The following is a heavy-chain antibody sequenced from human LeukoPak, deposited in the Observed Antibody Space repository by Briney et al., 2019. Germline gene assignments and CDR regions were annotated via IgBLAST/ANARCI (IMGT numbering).Heavy chain of an antibody. J-gene: IGHJ5*02. Sequence: ASVKVSCKASGYTFTSYGISWVRHAPGQGLEWMGWISAYNGNTNYAQKLQGRVTMTTATSASTAYMELSSLRSEDMAVDYCARENYYDSSGYYSHPNWFDPWGQGTLVTVSS. V-gene: IGHV1-18*03. CDR1: GYTFTSYG. D-gene: IGHD3-22*01. CDR2: ISAYNGNT. CDR3: ARENYYDSSGYYSHPNWFDP.